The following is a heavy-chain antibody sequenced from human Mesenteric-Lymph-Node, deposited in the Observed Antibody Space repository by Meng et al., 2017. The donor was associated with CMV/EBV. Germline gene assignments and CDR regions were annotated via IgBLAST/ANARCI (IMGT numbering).Heavy chain of an antibody. CDR2: KDQDGRDK. CDR3: ASEPGVASAGKIDY. CDR1: GFTFTNYW. V-gene: IGHV3-7*01. J-gene: IGHJ4*02. Sequence: GESLKISCAASGFTFTNYWMSWARQAPGKGLEWVANKDQDGRDKFYVDSVKGRFTISRDNAKNSVYLQMNSLRPEDTAVYYCASEPGVASAGKIDYWGQGTLVTVSS. D-gene: IGHD6-13*01.